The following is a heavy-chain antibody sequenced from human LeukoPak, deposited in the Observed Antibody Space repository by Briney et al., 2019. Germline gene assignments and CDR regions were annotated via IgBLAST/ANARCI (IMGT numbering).Heavy chain of an antibody. CDR1: GGSISSGDYY. CDR3: ARDLHSSGWYLGFDY. Sequence: SETLSLTCTVSGGSISSGDYYWSWIRQPPGKGLEWIGYIYYSGSTYYNPSLKSRVTMSVDTSKNQFSLKLSSVTAADTAVYYCARDLHSSGWYLGFDYWGQGTLVTVSS. CDR2: IYYSGST. V-gene: IGHV4-30-4*01. D-gene: IGHD6-19*01. J-gene: IGHJ4*02.